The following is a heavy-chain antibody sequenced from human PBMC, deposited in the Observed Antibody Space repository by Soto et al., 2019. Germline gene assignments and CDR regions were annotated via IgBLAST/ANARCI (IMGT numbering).Heavy chain of an antibody. D-gene: IGHD6-19*01. CDR1: GGTFSSYS. J-gene: IGHJ6*02. Sequence: ASVKVSCKASGGTFSSYSISWVRQAPGQGLEWMGGIIPIFGTANYAQKFQGRVTITADESTSTAYMELSSLRSEDTAVYYCARFGSGWYGPDVWGQGPRSPSP. CDR3: ARFGSGWYGPDV. V-gene: IGHV1-69*13. CDR2: IIPIFGTA.